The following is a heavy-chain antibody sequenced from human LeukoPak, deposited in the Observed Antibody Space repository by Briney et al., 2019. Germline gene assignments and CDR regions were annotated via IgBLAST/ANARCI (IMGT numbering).Heavy chain of an antibody. CDR1: GFTFSSYW. CDR3: VRDFASGSYYNLFDY. J-gene: IGHJ4*02. CDR2: IKEDGSEK. Sequence: GGSLSLSCAASGFTFSSYWMTWVRQAPGKGPELVANIKEDGSEKYYVDSVKGRFTISRDNAKNSLYLQMSSLRAEDTAVYYCVRDFASGSYYNLFDYWGQGTLVTVSS. V-gene: IGHV3-7*01. D-gene: IGHD3-10*01.